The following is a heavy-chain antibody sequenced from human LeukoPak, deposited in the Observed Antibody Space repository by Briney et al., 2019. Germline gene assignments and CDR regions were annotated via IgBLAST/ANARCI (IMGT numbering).Heavy chain of an antibody. D-gene: IGHD5-24*01. V-gene: IGHV4-59*01. J-gene: IGHJ4*02. Sequence: SETLSLTCTVSGGSISSYYWSWIRQPPGKGLEWIGYIYYSGSTNYNPSLKSRVTISVDTSKKQFSLKLSSVTAADTAVYYCARGRGRDGDNLTSWGQGTLVTVSS. CDR3: ARGRGRDGDNLTS. CDR1: GGSISSYY. CDR2: IYYSGST.